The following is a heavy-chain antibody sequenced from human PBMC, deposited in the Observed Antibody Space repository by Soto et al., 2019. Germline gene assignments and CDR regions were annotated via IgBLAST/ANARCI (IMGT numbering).Heavy chain of an antibody. J-gene: IGHJ6*02. Sequence: GGSLRLSCEVSGFSVTANYMSWVRQAPGKGLEWVSVIYSGGSTYYIDSVKGRFSISRDISKNTLYLQMNSLRAEDTAVYYCAKDCSGGSCYYYYGMDVWGQGTTVTVSS. D-gene: IGHD2-15*01. CDR2: IYSGGST. CDR1: GFSVTANY. V-gene: IGHV3-53*01. CDR3: AKDCSGGSCYYYYGMDV.